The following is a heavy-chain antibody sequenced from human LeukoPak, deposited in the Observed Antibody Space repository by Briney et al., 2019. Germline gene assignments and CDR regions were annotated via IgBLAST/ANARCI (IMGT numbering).Heavy chain of an antibody. CDR1: GGSISSYY. Sequence: SETLSLTCTVSGGSISSYYWSWIRQPPGKGLEWLGYIYYSGSTNYNPSLKSRVTISVDTSKNQFSLKLSSVTAADTAVYYCARASRRRSSRFYFDYWGQGTLVTVSS. CDR2: IYYSGST. V-gene: IGHV4-59*01. CDR3: ARASRRRSSRFYFDY. D-gene: IGHD6-6*01. J-gene: IGHJ4*02.